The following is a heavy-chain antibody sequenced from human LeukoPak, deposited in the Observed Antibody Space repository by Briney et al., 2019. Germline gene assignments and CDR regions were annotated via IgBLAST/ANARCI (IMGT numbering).Heavy chain of an antibody. V-gene: IGHV3-23*01. CDR1: GFTFSSYA. CDR3: AKVLAYYFDY. CDR2: IGSGT. J-gene: IGHJ4*02. Sequence: GGSLRLPCGASGFTFSSYAMSWVRQAPGKGLEWVSTIGSGTYYAVSVKGRFTISRDNSKNTLYLQMNSLRAEDTAVYYCAKVLAYYFDYWGQRTLVTASS.